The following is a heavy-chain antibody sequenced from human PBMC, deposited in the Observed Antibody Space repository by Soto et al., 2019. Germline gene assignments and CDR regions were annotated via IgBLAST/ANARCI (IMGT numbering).Heavy chain of an antibody. V-gene: IGHV4-34*01. J-gene: IGHJ4*02. CDR2: INHSGST. Sequence: PSETLARTCAVYGGSFSCYYWGWIRQPPGKVREWIGEINHSGSTSYNPSLNSRVTTSVDTSKNKLSLRLSYVTAADTAIYDCERRYCSDIDCSYFEYWGRATLVNLSS. CDR1: GGSFSCYY. D-gene: IGHD2-15*01. CDR3: ERRYCSDIDCSYFEY.